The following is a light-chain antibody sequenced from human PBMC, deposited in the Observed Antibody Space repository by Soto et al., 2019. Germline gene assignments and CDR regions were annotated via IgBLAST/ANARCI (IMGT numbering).Light chain of an antibody. CDR2: DVN. CDR3: CSYAGSYTLV. CDR1: SSDVGGYNY. J-gene: IGLJ1*01. Sequence: QSVLTQPRSVSGSAGQSVTISCTGTSSDVGGYNYVSWYQQHPGKAPKLMIYDVNKRPSGVPDRFSGSKSGNTASLTISGLQAEDEADYYCCSYAGSYTLVFGNGTKVTVL. V-gene: IGLV2-11*01.